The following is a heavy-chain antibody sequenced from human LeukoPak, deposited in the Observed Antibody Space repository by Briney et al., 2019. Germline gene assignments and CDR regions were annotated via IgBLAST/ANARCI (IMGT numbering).Heavy chain of an antibody. V-gene: IGHV1-69*01. J-gene: IGHJ5*02. D-gene: IGHD3-10*01. Sequence: SVKVSCKASGGTFSSYAVSWVRQAPGQGLEWMGGIIPIFGTANYAQKFQGRVTITADESTSTAYMELSSLRSEDTAVYYCARAWYYGSGSPNWFDPWGQGTLVTVSS. CDR1: GGTFSSYA. CDR2: IIPIFGTA. CDR3: ARAWYYGSGSPNWFDP.